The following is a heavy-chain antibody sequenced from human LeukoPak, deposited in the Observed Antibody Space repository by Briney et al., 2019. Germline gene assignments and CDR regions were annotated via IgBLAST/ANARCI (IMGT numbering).Heavy chain of an antibody. CDR3: ARGAYGSGSYYPDY. V-gene: IGHV4-59*01. D-gene: IGHD3-10*01. Sequence: SETLSLTCAVYGGSFSGYYWSWIRQPPGKGLEWIGYIYYSGSTNYNPSLKSRVTISVDTSKNQFSLKLSSVTAADTAVYYCARGAYGSGSYYPDYWGQGTLVTVSS. J-gene: IGHJ4*02. CDR2: IYYSGST. CDR1: GGSFSGYY.